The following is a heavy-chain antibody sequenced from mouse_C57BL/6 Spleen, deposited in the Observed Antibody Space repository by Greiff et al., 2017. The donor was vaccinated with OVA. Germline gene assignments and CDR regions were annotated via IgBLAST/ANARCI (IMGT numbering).Heavy chain of an antibody. CDR2: INPSNGGT. J-gene: IGHJ1*03. CDR1: GYTFTSYW. CDR3: ARGYFDV. Sequence: VQLQQPGTELVKPWASVKLSCKASGYTFTSYWMHWVKQRPGQGLAWIGNINPSNGGTTYNENFKSKSTLTVDKSSSTAYMQPSSMRSEASAVYYCARGYFDVWGTGTTVTVSS. V-gene: IGHV1-53*01.